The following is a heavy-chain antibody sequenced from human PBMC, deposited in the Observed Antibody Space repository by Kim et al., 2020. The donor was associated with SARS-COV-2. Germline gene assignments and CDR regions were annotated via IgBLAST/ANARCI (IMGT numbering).Heavy chain of an antibody. CDR1: GFTFSSYA. CDR2: ISYDGSNK. CDR3: ARSGYGSCMDG. Sequence: GGSLRLSCAASGFTFSSYAMHWVRQAPGKGLEWVAVISYDGSNKYYADSVKGRFTISRDNSKNTLYLQMNSLRAEDTAVYYCARSGYGSCMDGWGQGTT. D-gene: IGHD5-12*01. V-gene: IGHV3-30*04. J-gene: IGHJ6*02.